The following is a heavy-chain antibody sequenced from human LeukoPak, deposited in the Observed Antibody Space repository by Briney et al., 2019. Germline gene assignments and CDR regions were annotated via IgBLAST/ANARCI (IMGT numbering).Heavy chain of an antibody. V-gene: IGHV3-21*01. J-gene: IGHJ4*02. Sequence: GGSLRLSCAASGFTFSSYSMNWVRQAPGKGLELVSSISSSSSYIYYADSVKGRFTISRDNAKNSLYLQMNSLRAEDTAVYYCARDLGSYQDYWGQGTLVTVSS. CDR3: ARDLGSYQDY. D-gene: IGHD5-18*01. CDR1: GFTFSSYS. CDR2: ISSSSSYI.